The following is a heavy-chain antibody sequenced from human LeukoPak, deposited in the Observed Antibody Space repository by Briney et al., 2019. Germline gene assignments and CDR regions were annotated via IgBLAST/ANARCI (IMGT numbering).Heavy chain of an antibody. J-gene: IGHJ4*02. V-gene: IGHV3-7*01. Sequence: PGGSLRLSCAASGFTFSSYWISWVRQAPGKGLEWVASIKQDGSEKYYVDSVKGRFTISRDNAKNSLYLQMNSLRAEDTAVYYCAKGRSDFDYWGQGTLVTVSS. CDR3: AKGRSDFDY. CDR1: GFTFSSYW. CDR2: IKQDGSEK.